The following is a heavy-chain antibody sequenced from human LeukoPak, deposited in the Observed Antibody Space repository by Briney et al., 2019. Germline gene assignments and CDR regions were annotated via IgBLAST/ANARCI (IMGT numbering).Heavy chain of an antibody. J-gene: IGHJ6*02. Sequence: AETLSLTCAVSGGSISRSKWRRGGSKPPGEGLGWGGERCHSGGTNYNLSLKSRVTISVDKSKNQFSLKLSSVTAADTAVYYCARGPTVTYYGMDVWGQGTTVTVSS. CDR3: ARGPTVTYYGMDV. CDR1: GGSISRSKW. CDR2: RCHSGGT. V-gene: IGHV4-4*02. D-gene: IGHD4-17*01.